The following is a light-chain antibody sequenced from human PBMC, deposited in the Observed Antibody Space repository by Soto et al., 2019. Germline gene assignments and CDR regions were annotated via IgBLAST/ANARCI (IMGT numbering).Light chain of an antibody. CDR1: QSVSSN. CDR2: GAS. J-gene: IGKJ1*01. CDR3: QQHNNWPPWT. Sequence: EIVMTQSPATLSVSPGERATLSCRASQSVSSNLAWYQQKPGQAPRLLIYGASTRATGIPARFSGSGSGTAFTLTISSLQSEDFAVYYCQQHNNWPPWTFGQGTKVEIK. V-gene: IGKV3-15*01.